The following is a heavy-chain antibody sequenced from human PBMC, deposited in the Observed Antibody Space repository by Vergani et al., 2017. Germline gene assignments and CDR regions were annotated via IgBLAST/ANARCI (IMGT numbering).Heavy chain of an antibody. Sequence: QVQLQQWGAGLLKPSETLSLTCAVYGGSFSAYYWSWTRQPPGKGLEWIGEINHSGSTNYNPSLKSRVTISVDTSKNQFSLKLSSVTAADTAVYYCARDQLLWFGELLWGQGTLVTVSS. CDR1: GGSFSAYY. V-gene: IGHV4-34*01. CDR2: INHSGST. D-gene: IGHD3-10*01. CDR3: ARDQLLWFGELL. J-gene: IGHJ4*02.